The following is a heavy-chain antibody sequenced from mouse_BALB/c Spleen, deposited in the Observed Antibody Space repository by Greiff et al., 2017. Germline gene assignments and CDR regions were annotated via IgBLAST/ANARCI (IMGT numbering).Heavy chain of an antibody. CDR2: IYPGDGDT. Sequence: VQVVESGAELMKPGASVKLSCKATGYTFSSYWMQWVKQRPGQGLEWIGAIYPGDGDTRYTQKFKGKATLTADKSSSTAYMQLSSLASEDSAVYYCARSSYDAMDYWGQGTSVTVSS. CDR1: GYTFSSYW. CDR3: ARSSYDAMDY. V-gene: IGHV1-87*01. D-gene: IGHD6-5*01. J-gene: IGHJ4*01.